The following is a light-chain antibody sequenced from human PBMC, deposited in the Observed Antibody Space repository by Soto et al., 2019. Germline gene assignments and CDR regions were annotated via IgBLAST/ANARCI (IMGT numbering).Light chain of an antibody. CDR2: SND. Sequence: QSVLTQTPSASGTPGQTITISCSGSNSDIGSHSVDWYQQFPGMTPRLLINSNDQRPSGVPDRFSGSKSGTSATLAISGLRSEDEAEYYCATWADSLNGVVFGGGTQLTVL. CDR3: ATWADSLNGVV. CDR1: NSDIGSHS. J-gene: IGLJ2*01. V-gene: IGLV1-44*01.